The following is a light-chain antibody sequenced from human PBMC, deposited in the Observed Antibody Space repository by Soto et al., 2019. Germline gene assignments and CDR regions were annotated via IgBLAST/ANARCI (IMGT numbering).Light chain of an antibody. CDR2: EAA. CDR1: QNINWY. J-gene: IGKJ1*01. Sequence: DIQMTQSPSTLSASVGDRVTITCRASQNINWYLAWYQQKPGKAPKLLISEAASLPRGVPSRFSGSVSGTEFTLTISSLQPDDFATYYCQQYNTYWTFGQGTKVDIK. CDR3: QQYNTYWT. V-gene: IGKV1-5*03.